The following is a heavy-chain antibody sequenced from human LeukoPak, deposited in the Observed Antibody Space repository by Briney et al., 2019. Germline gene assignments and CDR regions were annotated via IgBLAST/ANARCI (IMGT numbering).Heavy chain of an antibody. CDR1: GGSISNSNYY. J-gene: IGHJ4*02. CDR2: IDYSGTS. V-gene: IGHV4-39*01. CDR3: ATPKTGRFYYPDY. Sequence: SETLSLTCTVSGGSISNSNYYWGWIRQAPGKGLEWIGTIDYSGTSHYNPSLKSRTTMSVDTSKNQVSPSLSSMTAADTADYYCATPKTGRFYYPDYWGQGILVTVSS. D-gene: IGHD1-26*01.